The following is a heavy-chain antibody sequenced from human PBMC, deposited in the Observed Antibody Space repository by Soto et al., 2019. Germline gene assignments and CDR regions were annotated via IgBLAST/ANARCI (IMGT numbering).Heavy chain of an antibody. CDR3: ARVLTVAGNDY. D-gene: IGHD6-19*01. J-gene: IGHJ4*02. Sequence: EVQLVESGGGLVKSGGSLRLSCAASGFIFSSYSMNWVRQAPGKGLEWVSSISSRRNDIYYADSVKDRFTISRDNAKNSLYLQMNSLRDDDTAVYSCARVLTVAGNDYWGQGTLVTVSS. CDR1: GFIFSSYS. V-gene: IGHV3-21*01. CDR2: ISSRRNDI.